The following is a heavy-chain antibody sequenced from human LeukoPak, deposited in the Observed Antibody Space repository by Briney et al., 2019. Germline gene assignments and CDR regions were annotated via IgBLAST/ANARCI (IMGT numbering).Heavy chain of an antibody. Sequence: PGGALRLSCAASGFTFSSYDMHWVRQAPAKGLEGVARIAYDGSNKNYADSVKGRFTGSRDNSKNTVYLQMISLRAEDTSVYFCARGIAGGFDYWGHGTLVTVSS. CDR1: GFTFSSYD. CDR3: ARGIAGGFDY. CDR2: IAYDGSNK. J-gene: IGHJ4*01. D-gene: IGHD6-13*01. V-gene: IGHV3-30-3*01.